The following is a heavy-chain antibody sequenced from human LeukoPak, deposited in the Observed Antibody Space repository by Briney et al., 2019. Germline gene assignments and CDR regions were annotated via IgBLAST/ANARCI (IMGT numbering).Heavy chain of an antibody. CDR2: INPNSGGT. CDR1: GYTFTGYY. V-gene: IGHV1-2*02. Sequence: GASVKVSCKASGYTFTGYYMHWVRQAPGQGLEWMGWINPNSGGTNYAQKFQGRVTMTRDTSISTAYMELSKLRSDDTAVYYCAIPSYSGSYFGYWGQGTLVTVSS. CDR3: AIPSYSGSYFGY. D-gene: IGHD1-26*01. J-gene: IGHJ4*02.